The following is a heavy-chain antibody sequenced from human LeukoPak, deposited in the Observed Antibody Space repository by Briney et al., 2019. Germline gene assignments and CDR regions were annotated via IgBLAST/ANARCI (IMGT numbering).Heavy chain of an antibody. D-gene: IGHD6-13*01. V-gene: IGHV3-30*04. CDR2: ISYDGSNK. J-gene: IGHJ4*02. Sequence: GGSLRLSCAASGFTFNNFALHWVRQAPGKGLEWVAVISYDGSNKYYADSVKGRFTISRDNSKNTLYLQMNSLRAEDTAVYYCAKESLLYSSSPYYFDYWGQGTLVTVSS. CDR3: AKESLLYSSSPYYFDY. CDR1: GFTFNNFA.